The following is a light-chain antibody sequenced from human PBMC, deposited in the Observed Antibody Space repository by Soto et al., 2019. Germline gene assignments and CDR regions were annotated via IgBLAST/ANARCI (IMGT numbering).Light chain of an antibody. CDR3: STYTSSSTYV. Sequence: QSVLTQPASVSGSPGQSITISCTGTSSDIGGYNYVSWYQQHPGKAPNLMIYDVSNRPSAVSNRFSGSKSGNTASLTISGLQAEDEADYYCSTYTSSSTYVFGTGTKVTVL. J-gene: IGLJ1*01. CDR2: DVS. CDR1: SSDIGGYNY. V-gene: IGLV2-14*01.